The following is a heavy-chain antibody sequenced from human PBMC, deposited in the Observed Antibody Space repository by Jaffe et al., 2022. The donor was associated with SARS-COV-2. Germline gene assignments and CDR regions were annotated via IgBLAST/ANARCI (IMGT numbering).Heavy chain of an antibody. D-gene: IGHD2-8*01. CDR3: ARDIVLMVYAKPPYYYYYGMDV. Sequence: QVQLVESGGGVVQPGRSLRLSCAASGFTFSSYAMHWVRQAPGKGLEWVAVISYDGSNKYYADSVKGRFTISRDNSKNTLYLQMNSLRAEDTAVYYCARDIVLMVYAKPPYYYYYGMDVWGQGTTVTVSS. V-gene: IGHV3-30-3*01. J-gene: IGHJ6*02. CDR1: GFTFSSYA. CDR2: ISYDGSNK.